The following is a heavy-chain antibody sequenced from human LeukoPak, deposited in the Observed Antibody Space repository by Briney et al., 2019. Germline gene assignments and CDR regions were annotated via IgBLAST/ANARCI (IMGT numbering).Heavy chain of an antibody. J-gene: IGHJ6*04. V-gene: IGHV3-74*01. CDR1: GFTFSSYW. CDR2: INSDGSST. CDR3: ARSVRYYYDSPWDV. D-gene: IGHD3-22*01. Sequence: PGGSLRLSCAASGFTFSSYWMHWVRQAPGKGLVWVSRINSDGSSTSYADSVKGRFTISRDNAKNTLYLQMNSLRAEDTAVYYCARSVRYYYDSPWDVWGKGTTVTISS.